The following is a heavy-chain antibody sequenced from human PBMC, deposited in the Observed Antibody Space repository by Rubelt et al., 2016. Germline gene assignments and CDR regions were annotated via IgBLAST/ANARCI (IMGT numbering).Heavy chain of an antibody. J-gene: IGHJ5*02. V-gene: IGHV4-39*01. D-gene: IGHD1-1*01. Sequence: QLQLQESGPGLVKPSETLSLTCTVSGGSISSSSYYWGWIRQPPGKGLEWIGSIYYSGSTYYNPSLKSRVTISVDTSKNQFSLKLSFVTAADTAVYYCARLRWNDFWFDPWGQGTLVTVSS. CDR3: ARLRWNDFWFDP. CDR1: GGSISSSSYY. CDR2: IYYSGST.